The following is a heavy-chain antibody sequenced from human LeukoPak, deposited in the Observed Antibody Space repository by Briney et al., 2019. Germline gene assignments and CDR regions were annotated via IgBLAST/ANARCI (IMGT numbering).Heavy chain of an antibody. D-gene: IGHD5-18*01. J-gene: IGHJ4*02. V-gene: IGHV5-51*01. CDR3: ARHSLERNTAALVS. CDR1: GYRFTSYW. CDR2: IYPGDSDT. Sequence: PGESLKISCKGSGYRFTSYWIGWVRQMPGKGLEWMGIIYPGDSDTRYSPSFQGQVTISADKSISTAYLQRSSLKASDTAMYYCARHSLERNTAALVSWGQRTLVTVSS.